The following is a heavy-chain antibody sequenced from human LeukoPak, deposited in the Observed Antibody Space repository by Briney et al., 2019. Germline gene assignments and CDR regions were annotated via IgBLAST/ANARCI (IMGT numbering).Heavy chain of an antibody. D-gene: IGHD4-17*01. J-gene: IGHJ6*02. V-gene: IGHV3-7*03. Sequence: PGGSLRLSCAASGFTVSSNSMSWVRQAPGKGLEWVANIKQDGSGKYYVESVKGRFTISRDNAKNSLYLQMNSLRAEDTAVYYCARWVTTPYYGTDVWGQGTTVTVSS. CDR2: IKQDGSGK. CDR1: GFTVSSNS. CDR3: ARWVTTPYYGTDV.